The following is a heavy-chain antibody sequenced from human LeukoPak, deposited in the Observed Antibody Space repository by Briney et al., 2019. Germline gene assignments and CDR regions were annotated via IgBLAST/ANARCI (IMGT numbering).Heavy chain of an antibody. Sequence: PSETLSLTCTVSGGSISSYYWSWIRQPPAPGMGWNGYIYYSGSTSYNPYLKSRVTISVDTSKNQFSLKLSSVTAADTAVYYCAREGLLWFGENTGAFDYWGQGTLVTVSS. CDR2: IYYSGST. CDR1: GGSISSYY. CDR3: AREGLLWFGENTGAFDY. D-gene: IGHD3-10*01. V-gene: IGHV4-59*01. J-gene: IGHJ4*02.